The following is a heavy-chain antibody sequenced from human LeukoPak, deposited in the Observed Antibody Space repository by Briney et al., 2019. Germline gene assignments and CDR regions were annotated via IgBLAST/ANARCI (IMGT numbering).Heavy chain of an antibody. Sequence: SETLSLTCTVSGGSISSSSYYWGWIRQPPGKGLEWIGSIYYSGSTYYNPSLKSRVTIFVDTSKYQFSLKLSSVTAADTAVYYCARLPFSGYDFHMDVWGKGTTVTVSS. J-gene: IGHJ6*03. V-gene: IGHV4-39*01. D-gene: IGHD3-3*01. CDR3: ARLPFSGYDFHMDV. CDR1: GGSISSSSYY. CDR2: IYYSGST.